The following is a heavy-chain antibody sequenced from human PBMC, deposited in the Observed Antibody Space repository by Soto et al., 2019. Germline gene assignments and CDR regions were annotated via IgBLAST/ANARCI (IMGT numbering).Heavy chain of an antibody. CDR3: ARVGHYYDKKPPLRSYAFDI. D-gene: IGHD3-22*01. J-gene: IGHJ3*02. Sequence: QVQLQESGPGLVKPSQTLSLTCTVSGGSISSGGYYWSWIRQHPGKGLEWIGYIYDSGSTHYNPSLQSRVIISVDTSKNQFSLKLSSVTAADTAVYYCARVGHYYDKKPPLRSYAFDIWGQGTMVTVSS. V-gene: IGHV4-31*03. CDR2: IYDSGST. CDR1: GGSISSGGYY.